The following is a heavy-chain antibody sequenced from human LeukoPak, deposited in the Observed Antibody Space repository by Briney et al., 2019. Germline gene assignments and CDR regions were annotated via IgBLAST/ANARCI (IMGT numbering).Heavy chain of an antibody. V-gene: IGHV3-23*01. J-gene: IGHJ4*02. CDR2: ISGSGGST. CDR3: AKDRLHGDPNHY. D-gene: IGHD4-17*01. CDR1: GFTFSSYA. Sequence: PGGSLTLSCAASGFTFSSYAMSWVRQATGKGLEWVSAISGSGGSTYYADSVKGRFTITRHNSKNTLCLQMNSMNAEDTAVYYCAKDRLHGDPNHYWGQGTLVTVSS.